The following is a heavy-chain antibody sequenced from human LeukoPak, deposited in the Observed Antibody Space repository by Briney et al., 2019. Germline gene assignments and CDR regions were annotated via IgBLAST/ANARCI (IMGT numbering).Heavy chain of an antibody. CDR2: IIPILGIA. D-gene: IGHD2-21*02. CDR1: GGTFSSHA. V-gene: IGHV1-69*04. CDR3: ARAGTEYPRNGDIVVVTAYAFDI. Sequence: ASVKVSCKASGGTFSSHAISWVRQAPGQGLEWMGRIIPILGIANYAQKFQGRVTITADKSTSTAYMELSSLRSEDTAVYYCARAGTEYPRNGDIVVVTAYAFDIWGQGTMVTVSS. J-gene: IGHJ3*02.